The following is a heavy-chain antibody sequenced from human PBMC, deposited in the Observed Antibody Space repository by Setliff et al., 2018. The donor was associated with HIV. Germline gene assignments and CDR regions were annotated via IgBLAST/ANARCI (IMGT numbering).Heavy chain of an antibody. J-gene: IGHJ1*01. CDR3: AKDGSGWSQH. Sequence: GGSLRLSCVGSGFTFGDYWMAWIRQAPGKGLEWVANISPDTSERYSVDSVRGRFTVSRDNAKSSLYLQMSGLRTEDMAVYYCAKDGSGWSQHWGQGTRVTVSS. V-gene: IGHV3-7*01. CDR1: GFTFGDYW. D-gene: IGHD6-19*01. CDR2: ISPDTSER.